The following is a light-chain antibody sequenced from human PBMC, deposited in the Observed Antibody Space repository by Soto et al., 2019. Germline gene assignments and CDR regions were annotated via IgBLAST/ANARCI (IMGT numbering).Light chain of an antibody. CDR1: PDIGKY. V-gene: IGKV1-33*01. CDR3: QYYDILVFG. J-gene: IGKJ3*01. CDR2: DAS. Sequence: DIQMTQSQPSLSASVGDRFTITCQAIPDIGKYLNWYQKKPGKVPKLLISDASNLGTGGSSRFSASGFGRHFTFTISSLQPEDIATYYCQYYDILVFGFGPGTKVKIK.